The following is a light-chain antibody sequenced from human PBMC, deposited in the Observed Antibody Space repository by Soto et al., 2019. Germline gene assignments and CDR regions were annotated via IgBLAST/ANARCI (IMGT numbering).Light chain of an antibody. Sequence: EIVMTQSPATLSVSPGERATLSCRASQSVSSNLAWYQHKPGQAPGLLIFGASTRATGIPARFSGSGSGTEFTLTISSLQSEDFAVYYCQQYNYYVTFGQGTRLEIK. J-gene: IGKJ5*01. V-gene: IGKV3-15*01. CDR2: GAS. CDR3: QQYNYYVT. CDR1: QSVSSN.